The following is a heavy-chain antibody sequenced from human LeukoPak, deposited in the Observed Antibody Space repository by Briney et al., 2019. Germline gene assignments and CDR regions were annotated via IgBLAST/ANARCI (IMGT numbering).Heavy chain of an antibody. CDR1: GGSITSGTYC. D-gene: IGHD3-3*01. CDR2: MYDDGGRR. J-gene: IGHJ6*03. Sequence: SETLSLTCTISGGSITSGTYCWGWLRQSPGRGLEWIGSMYDDGGRRYFSPSLKRRVTISVDRSRTQFSLNLTSVSATDTAVYYCARMPILGIVGGNYYFYMDVWGKGTTVTVSS. V-gene: IGHV4-39*01. CDR3: ARMPILGIVGGNYYFYMDV.